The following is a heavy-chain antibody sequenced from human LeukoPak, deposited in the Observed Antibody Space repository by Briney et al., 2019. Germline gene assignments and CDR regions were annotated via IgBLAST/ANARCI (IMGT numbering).Heavy chain of an antibody. V-gene: IGHV3-30-3*01. Sequence: GGSLRLSCAASGFTFSSYAMHWVRQAPGKGLEWVAVISYDGSNKYYADSVKGRFTISRDNSKNTLYLQMNSLRAEDTAVYYCAKVVKDSGSYHLDYWGQGTLVTVSS. CDR2: ISYDGSNK. CDR3: AKVVKDSGSYHLDY. D-gene: IGHD1-26*01. CDR1: GFTFSSYA. J-gene: IGHJ4*02.